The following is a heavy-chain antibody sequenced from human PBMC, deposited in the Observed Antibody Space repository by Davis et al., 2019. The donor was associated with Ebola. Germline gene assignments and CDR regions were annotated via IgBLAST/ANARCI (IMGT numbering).Heavy chain of an antibody. Sequence: GESLKISCEASDFIVSDKYMSWVRQAPGTGPEWVSVIYRDERTYYANSVRGRFTISRDNSRNTLYLQMSSRTPDDTSVYYCAKEFAAALDPWGQGTLVTVAP. V-gene: IGHV3-66*02. D-gene: IGHD6-25*01. CDR3: AKEFAAALDP. J-gene: IGHJ5*02. CDR2: IYRDERT. CDR1: DFIVSDKY.